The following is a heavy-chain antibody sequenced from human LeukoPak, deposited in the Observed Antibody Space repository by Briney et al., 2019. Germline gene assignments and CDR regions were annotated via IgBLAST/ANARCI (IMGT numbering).Heavy chain of an antibody. CDR3: ARAAYSSPPDY. Sequence: ASVKVSCKVSGYTLTELYMHWVRQAPGQGLEWMGIINPSGGSTSYAQKFQGRVTMTRDTSTSTVYMELSSLRSEDTAVYYCARAAYSSPPDYGGQGPLVTVSS. CDR1: GYTLTELY. J-gene: IGHJ4*02. V-gene: IGHV1-46*01. CDR2: INPSGGST. D-gene: IGHD6-13*01.